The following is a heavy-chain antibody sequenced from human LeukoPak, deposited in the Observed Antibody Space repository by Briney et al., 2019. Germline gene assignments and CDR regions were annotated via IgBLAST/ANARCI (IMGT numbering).Heavy chain of an antibody. CDR2: LDESGRP. V-gene: IGHV4-39*07. Sequence: SETLSLTCSVSGGSTRSGRHHWAWVRQPPGKGLEFIGRLDESGRPYYNAPLKSRVTISEDSSGKQFSLNLSSVTAADTAVYYCARDLGGYPFFMDVWGRGTTFIVSS. J-gene: IGHJ6*03. CDR1: GGSTRSGRHH. D-gene: IGHD2-15*01. CDR3: ARDLGGYPFFMDV.